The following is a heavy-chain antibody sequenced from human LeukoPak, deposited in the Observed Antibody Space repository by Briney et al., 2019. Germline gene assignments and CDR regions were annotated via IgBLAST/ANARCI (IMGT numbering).Heavy chain of an antibody. CDR1: GFTFGDYA. J-gene: IGHJ4*02. V-gene: IGHV3-49*04. CDR3: AKVGELSSRYYFDY. Sequence: PGGSLRLSCTASGFTFGDYAMSWVRQAPGKGLEWVGFIRSKAYGGTTEYAASVKGRFTISRDDSKSIAYLQMNSLRAEDTAVYYCAKVGELSSRYYFDYWGQGTLVTVSS. D-gene: IGHD3-10*01. CDR2: IRSKAYGGTT.